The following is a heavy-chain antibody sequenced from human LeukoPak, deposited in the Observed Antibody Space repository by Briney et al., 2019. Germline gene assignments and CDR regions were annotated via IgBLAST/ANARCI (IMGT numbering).Heavy chain of an antibody. D-gene: IGHD5-18*01. CDR3: ARDLHSYGY. Sequence: GGSLRLSCAASGFTFSSYSMNWVRQAPGKGLEWVSYISSSSSTIYYADSVKGRFTISRDNAKNSLYLQMNSLRAEDTAVYYCARDLHSYGYWGQGTLVTVST. J-gene: IGHJ4*02. CDR2: ISSSSSTI. CDR1: GFTFSSYS. V-gene: IGHV3-48*01.